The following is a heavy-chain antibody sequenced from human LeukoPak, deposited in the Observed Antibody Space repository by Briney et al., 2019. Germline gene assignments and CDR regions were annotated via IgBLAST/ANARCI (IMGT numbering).Heavy chain of an antibody. V-gene: IGHV4-61*02. J-gene: IGHJ3*02. CDR3: AANTYYYDSSGYGKDNAFDI. CDR2: IYTSGST. Sequence: PSETLSLTCTVSGGSISSVSYSWSWIRQPAGKGLEWIGRIYTSGSTNYNPSLKSRVTISVDTSKNQFSLKLSSVTAADTAVYYCAANTYYYDSSGYGKDNAFDIWGQGTMVTVSS. CDR1: GGSISSVSYS. D-gene: IGHD3-22*01.